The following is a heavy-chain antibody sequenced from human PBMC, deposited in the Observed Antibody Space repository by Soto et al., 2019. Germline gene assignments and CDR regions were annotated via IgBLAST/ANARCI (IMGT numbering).Heavy chain of an antibody. CDR3: ATRSPAFDY. J-gene: IGHJ4*02. Sequence: QVQLVQSGPEVKKPGASVKVSCKTSGYTFTSFGISWVRQAPGQGLEWMGWISTDKGKTNYAQKFQGRVTMTTDTSTSTAFMELRSLGSDDTAVYYCATRSPAFDYWGQGNLVTVSS. CDR1: GYTFTSFG. V-gene: IGHV1-18*01. CDR2: ISTDKGKT.